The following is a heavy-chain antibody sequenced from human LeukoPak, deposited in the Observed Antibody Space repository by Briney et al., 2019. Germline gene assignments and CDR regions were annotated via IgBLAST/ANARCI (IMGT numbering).Heavy chain of an antibody. J-gene: IGHJ3*02. CDR2: ISSSGSI. V-gene: IGHV3-11*04. Sequence: GGSLRLSGAASGFTFSDNYMSWIRQAPGKGLEWVSYISSSGSIYYADSVKGRFTISRDNAKNSLYLQMNSLRAEDTAVYYCARDWRDSSGKFPNDALDIWGQGTMVTVSS. D-gene: IGHD3-22*01. CDR1: GFTFSDNY. CDR3: ARDWRDSSGKFPNDALDI.